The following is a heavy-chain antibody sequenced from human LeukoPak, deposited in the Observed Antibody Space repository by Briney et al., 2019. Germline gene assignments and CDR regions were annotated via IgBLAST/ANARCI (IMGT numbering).Heavy chain of an antibody. CDR2: IYYSGST. V-gene: IGHV4-61*03. CDR3: ARNMAFLEWLSDAFDI. Sequence: PSETLSLTCNVSGASVSSGSYYWSWIRQPPGKELEWIGYIYYSGSTSYNPSLKSRVTISVDTSKNHFSLKLTSVTAADTAMYYCARNMAFLEWLSDAFDIWGQGTMVTVSS. D-gene: IGHD3-3*01. CDR1: GASVSSGSYY. J-gene: IGHJ3*02.